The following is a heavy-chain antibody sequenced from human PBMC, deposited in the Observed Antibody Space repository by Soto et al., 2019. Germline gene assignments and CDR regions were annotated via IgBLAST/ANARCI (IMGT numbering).Heavy chain of an antibody. CDR1: GGSFSGYY. CDR2: INHSGST. CDR3: ARGDRVGSSWYGGPYGMDV. Sequence: PSETLSLTCAVYGGSFSGYYWSWIRQPPGKGLEWIGEINHSGSTNYNPSLKSRVTISVDTSKNQFSLKLSSVTAADTAVYYCARGDRVGSSWYGGPYGMDVWGQGTTVTVSS. J-gene: IGHJ6*02. D-gene: IGHD6-13*01. V-gene: IGHV4-34*01.